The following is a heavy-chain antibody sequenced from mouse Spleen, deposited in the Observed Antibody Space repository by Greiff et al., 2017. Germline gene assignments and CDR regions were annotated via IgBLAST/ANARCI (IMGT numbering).Heavy chain of an antibody. CDR1: GFTFSDYY. Sequence: EVNLVESGGGLVQPGGSLKLSCATSGFTFSDYYMYWVRQTPEKRLEWVAYISNGGGSTYYPDTVKGRFTISRDNDKNTLYLQMSRLKSEDTAMYYCARRTYYGSSYGNAMDYWGQGTSVTVSS. J-gene: IGHJ4*01. V-gene: IGHV5-12*02. CDR3: ARRTYYGSSYGNAMDY. D-gene: IGHD1-1*01. CDR2: ISNGGGST.